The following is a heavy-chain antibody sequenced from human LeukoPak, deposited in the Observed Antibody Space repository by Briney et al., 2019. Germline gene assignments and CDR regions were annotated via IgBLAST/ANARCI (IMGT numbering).Heavy chain of an antibody. J-gene: IGHJ4*02. D-gene: IGHD1-26*01. CDR3: ASRDGSYGY. Sequence: PGRSLRLSCAASGFTFDDYAMHWVRQAPGKGLEWVSGISWNSGSIGYADSVKGRFTISRDNARNSLYLQMNSLRAEDTAVYYCASRDGSYGYWGQGTLVTVSS. CDR2: ISWNSGSI. V-gene: IGHV3-9*01. CDR1: GFTFDDYA.